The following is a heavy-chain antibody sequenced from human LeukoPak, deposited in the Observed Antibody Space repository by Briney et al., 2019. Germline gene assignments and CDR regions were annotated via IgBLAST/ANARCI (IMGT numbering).Heavy chain of an antibody. D-gene: IGHD1-26*01. J-gene: IGHJ4*02. Sequence: ASVKVSCKSSGGTFSSYAINWVRQAPGQGLEWMGGIIPIFGTANYAQKFQGRVTITTDESTSTAYMELSSLRSEDTAVYYCARVPYSGSYPNYFDYWGQGTLVTVSS. CDR3: ARVPYSGSYPNYFDY. V-gene: IGHV1-69*05. CDR2: IIPIFGTA. CDR1: GGTFSSYA.